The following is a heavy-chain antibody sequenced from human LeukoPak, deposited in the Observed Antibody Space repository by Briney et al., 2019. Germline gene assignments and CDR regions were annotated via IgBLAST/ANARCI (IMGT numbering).Heavy chain of an antibody. Sequence: GGSLRLSCAVSGFNFSSCWMNWVRQVPGKGLMWVAHINTNGDSANYADSVKGRFTISRDNAKSTLSLQMNSLRAEDTAIYYCVRDNAYTFDYWGQGTLVTVSS. CDR2: INTNGDSA. V-gene: IGHV3-74*01. D-gene: IGHD5-24*01. J-gene: IGHJ4*01. CDR3: VRDNAYTFDY. CDR1: GFNFSSCW.